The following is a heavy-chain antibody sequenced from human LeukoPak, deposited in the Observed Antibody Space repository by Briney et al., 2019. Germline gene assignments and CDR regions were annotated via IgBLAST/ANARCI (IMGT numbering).Heavy chain of an antibody. J-gene: IGHJ3*02. V-gene: IGHV3-48*01. Sequence: PGGSLRLSCAASGFTFSDYSMDWVRQAPGKGLEWVSYISDTGHAIYYADSVKGRFIISRDNAKNSLYLHMNSLRAEDTAMYYCAKKRDAFDIWGQGTVVAVSS. CDR2: ISDTGHAI. D-gene: IGHD5-24*01. CDR1: GFTFSDYS. CDR3: AKKRDAFDI.